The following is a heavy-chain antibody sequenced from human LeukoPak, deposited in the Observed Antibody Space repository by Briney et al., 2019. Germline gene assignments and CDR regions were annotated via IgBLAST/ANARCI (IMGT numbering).Heavy chain of an antibody. J-gene: IGHJ4*02. CDR3: ARARGEVAIDY. Sequence: PSETLSLTCAVYGGSFSGYYWSWIRQPPGKGLEWIGEINHSGSTNYNPSLKSRVTLSVDTSKNQFSLKLSSVTAADTAVYYCARARGEVAIDYWGQGNLVTVSS. D-gene: IGHD5-12*01. CDR2: INHSGST. CDR1: GGSFSGYY. V-gene: IGHV4-34*01.